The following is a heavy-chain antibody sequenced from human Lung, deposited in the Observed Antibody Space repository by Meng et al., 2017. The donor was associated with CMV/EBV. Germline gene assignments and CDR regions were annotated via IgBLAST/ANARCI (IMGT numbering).Heavy chain of an antibody. CDR3: AREADGATFDY. CDR1: GYTFTSYG. J-gene: IGHJ4*02. CDR2: ISGYNGNT. Sequence: LGRAGAEVKEPGATVRVSCKASGYTFTSYGISWVRQAPGQGLEWMGWISGYNGNTNYAQKLQGRVTMTTDTSTSTAYMELRSLRSDDTAVYYCAREADGATFDYWGQGTLVTVSS. V-gene: IGHV1-18*01. D-gene: IGHD1-26*01.